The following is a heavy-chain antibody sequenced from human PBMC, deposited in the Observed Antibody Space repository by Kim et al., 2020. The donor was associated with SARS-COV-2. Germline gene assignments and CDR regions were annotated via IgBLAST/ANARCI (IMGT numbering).Heavy chain of an antibody. J-gene: IGHJ4*02. CDR1: GGSFSGHY. CDR3: ARRAAGVDW. V-gene: IGHV4-34*01. CDR2: IDHTGSA. Sequence: SETLSLTCAVYGGSFSGHYWNWIRQSPELGLEWIGEIDHTGSANYNPSLKSRVTLSVDTSKNQFSLKLSSVSAADTAIYYCARRAAGVDWWGQGTPVTVS.